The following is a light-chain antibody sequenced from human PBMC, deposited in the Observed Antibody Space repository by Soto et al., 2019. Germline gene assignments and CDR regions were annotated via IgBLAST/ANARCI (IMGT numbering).Light chain of an antibody. CDR2: GAS. V-gene: IGKV3D-15*01. J-gene: IGKJ1*01. CDR1: QSVRGN. CDR3: QQYNNWPPT. Sequence: EIVMTQSPATLSVSPGERATLSCRASQSVRGNLAWYKQKPGQAPRLLIYGASTRATGIPARFSGSGSGTEFTLTISSLQSEDFAVYYCQQYNNWPPTFGQGTKVELK.